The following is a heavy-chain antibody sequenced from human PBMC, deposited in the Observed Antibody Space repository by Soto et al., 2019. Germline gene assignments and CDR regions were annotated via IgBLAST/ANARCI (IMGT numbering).Heavy chain of an antibody. J-gene: IGHJ4*02. CDR3: TRGLRGYSGKNLDY. CDR1: GYTFTNYA. V-gene: IGHV1-3*01. Sequence: ASVKVSCKASGYTFTNYAIDWVRQAPGQRLEWMGWINAGNGNTKYSQKFLGRVTITRDTSASTAYMELSSLRSEDTAVYYCTRGLRGYSGKNLDYWGQGTLVTVSS. D-gene: IGHD5-12*01. CDR2: INAGNGNT.